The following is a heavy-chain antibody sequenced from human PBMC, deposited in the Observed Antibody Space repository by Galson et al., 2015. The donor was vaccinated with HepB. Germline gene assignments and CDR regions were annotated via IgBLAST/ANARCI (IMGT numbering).Heavy chain of an antibody. CDR2: IRYDGSNK. Sequence: SLRLSCAASGFTFSSYGMHWVRQAPGKGLEWVAFIRYDGSNKYYADSVKGRFTISRDNSKNTLYLQMNSLRAEDTAVYYCAKSPSGYYYEFDYWGQGTLVTVSS. CDR1: GFTFSSYG. J-gene: IGHJ4*02. V-gene: IGHV3-30*02. CDR3: AKSPSGYYYEFDY. D-gene: IGHD3-22*01.